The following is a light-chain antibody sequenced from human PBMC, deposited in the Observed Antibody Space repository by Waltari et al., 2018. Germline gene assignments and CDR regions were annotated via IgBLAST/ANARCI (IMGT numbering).Light chain of an antibody. Sequence: QSALTQPRSVSGSPGQSVTISCTGTSSDVGGSNYVSWYQQHPGKAPKLMIYDVNKRPSGVPDRFSGSKSVNTASLTISGLQAEDEADFYCCSYAGSYILVFGGGTKLTVL. CDR3: CSYAGSYILV. V-gene: IGLV2-11*01. CDR2: DVN. J-gene: IGLJ2*01. CDR1: SSDVGGSNY.